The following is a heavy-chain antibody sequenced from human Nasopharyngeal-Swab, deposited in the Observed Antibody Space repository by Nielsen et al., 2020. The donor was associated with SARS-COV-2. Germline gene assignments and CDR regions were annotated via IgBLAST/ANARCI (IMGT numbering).Heavy chain of an antibody. CDR1: GFAFLKYA. J-gene: IGHJ3*01. CDR2: ASNNDGSLT. D-gene: IGHD2-21*02. V-gene: IGHV3-23*01. CDR3: AKDDFCPACAFDV. Sequence: GVLKISCAASGFAFLKYAMSWVRQAPGKGLEWVSTASNNDGSLTFYADSVKGRFTIPRDTSKNTVSLQMNSLRAEDTAVYYCAKDDFCPACAFDVWGQGTIVTVSS.